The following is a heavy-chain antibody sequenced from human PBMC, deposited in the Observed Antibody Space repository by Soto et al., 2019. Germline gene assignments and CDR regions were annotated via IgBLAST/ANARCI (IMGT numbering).Heavy chain of an antibody. J-gene: IGHJ4*02. V-gene: IGHV4-30-4*01. Sequence: QVQLQESGPGLVKPSQTLSLTCTVSGGSISSGDYYWSWFRQPPGKGLEWIGYIYYSGSTYYNPSLKSRVTISVDTSKNQFSLKLSSMTAADTAVYYCASNLFYGSGTYYFDYWGQGTLVTVSS. D-gene: IGHD3-10*01. CDR2: IYYSGST. CDR3: ASNLFYGSGTYYFDY. CDR1: GGSISSGDYY.